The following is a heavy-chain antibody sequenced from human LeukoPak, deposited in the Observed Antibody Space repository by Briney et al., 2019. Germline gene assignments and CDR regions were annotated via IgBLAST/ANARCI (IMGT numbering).Heavy chain of an antibody. CDR3: AKGKCSSTSWYLSCYFDY. V-gene: IGHV3-30*02. Sequence: GGSLRLSRAASGFTFSSYGMHSVRQAPGKGLEWVAFVRDEGSDKSYADSVKGRFTISRDNSKSTLYLQMYSLRPEDTAVYYCAKGKCSSTSWYLSCYFDYWGQGTLVAVSS. D-gene: IGHD2-2*01. CDR2: VRDEGSDK. CDR1: GFTFSSYG. J-gene: IGHJ4*02.